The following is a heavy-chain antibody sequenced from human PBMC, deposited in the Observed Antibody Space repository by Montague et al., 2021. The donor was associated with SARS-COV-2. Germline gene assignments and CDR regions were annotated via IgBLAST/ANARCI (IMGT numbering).Heavy chain of an antibody. D-gene: IGHD2-15*01. Sequence: NYNPSLNSRVTISVDTSKNQFSLKLSSVTAADTAVYYCAGGPAATYYYGMDVWGQGTTVTVSS. CDR3: AGGPAATYYYGMDV. V-gene: IGHV4-4*09. J-gene: IGHJ6*02.